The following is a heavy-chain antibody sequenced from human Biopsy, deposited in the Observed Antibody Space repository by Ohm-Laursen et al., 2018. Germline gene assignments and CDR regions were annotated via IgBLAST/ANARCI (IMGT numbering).Heavy chain of an antibody. CDR1: GGSISSFY. D-gene: IGHD2-15*01. J-gene: IGHJ4*02. CDR3: ARRGSGGRSFDH. V-gene: IGHV4-59*08. CDR2: ISDSGST. Sequence: SETLSLTCAVSGGSISSFYWTWIRQPPGKGPEWIGDISDSGSTNYKPSVKSRVIISVDTSKNQFSLNRSSVTAADTAVYYCARRGSGGRSFDHWGQGTLVTVSS.